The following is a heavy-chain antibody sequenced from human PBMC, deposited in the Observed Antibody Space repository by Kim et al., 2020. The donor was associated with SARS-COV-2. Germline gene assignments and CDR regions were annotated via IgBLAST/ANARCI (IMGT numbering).Heavy chain of an antibody. Sequence: GGSLRLSCATSGVSFTSYWMSWVRQVPGKGLEWVANIKQDGSETYYVDSVKGRFTISRDNAKNSLYLQMSSLRAEDTAVYYCAREVRVPAALEGYYFSG. V-gene: IGHV3-7*01. J-gene: IGHJ6*01. CDR2: IKQDGSET. CDR3: AREVRVPAALEGYYFSG. D-gene: IGHD3-3*01. CDR1: GVSFTSYW.